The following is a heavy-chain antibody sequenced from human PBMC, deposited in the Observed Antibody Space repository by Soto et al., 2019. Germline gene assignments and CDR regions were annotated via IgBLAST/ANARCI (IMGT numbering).Heavy chain of an antibody. CDR2: IYYSGST. V-gene: IGHV4-39*01. J-gene: IGHJ4*02. D-gene: IGHD6-13*01. CDR3: ARQPEPAYSSSWYLDR. CDR1: GGSISSSSYY. Sequence: SELSLTCTVSGGSISSSSYYWGWIRQPPGKGLEWIGSIYYSGSTYYNPSLKSRVTISVDTSKNQFSLKLSSVTAADTAVYYCARQPEPAYSSSWYLDRWGQGTLVTVSS.